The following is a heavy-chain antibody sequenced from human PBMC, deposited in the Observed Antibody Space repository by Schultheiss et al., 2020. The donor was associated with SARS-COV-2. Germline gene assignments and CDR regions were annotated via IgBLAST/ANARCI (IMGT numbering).Heavy chain of an antibody. CDR2: IYYSGST. CDR1: GGSISSYY. V-gene: IGHV4-59*12. CDR3: ASGRRGNYDFWSGYPRYMDV. J-gene: IGHJ6*03. Sequence: SETLSLTCTVSGGSISSYYWSWIRQPPGKGLEWIGYIYYSGSTNYNPSLTSRVTISVDTSKNQFSLKLSSVTAADTAVYYCASGRRGNYDFWSGYPRYMDVWGKGTTVTVSS. D-gene: IGHD3-3*01.